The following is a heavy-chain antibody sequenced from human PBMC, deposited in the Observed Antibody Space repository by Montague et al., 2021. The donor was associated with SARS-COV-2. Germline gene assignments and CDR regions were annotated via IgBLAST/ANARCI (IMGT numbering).Heavy chain of an antibody. V-gene: IGHV4-39*01. CDR1: GASISSRSYY. CDR3: ATLHSIITIFGVFQGYYMDV. D-gene: IGHD3-3*01. CDR2: MYYSGST. Sequence: SETLSLTCTVSGASISSRSYYWGWIRQPPGKGLEWIGFMYYSGSTYYNPTLKSRVTISVDTSKNQFSLKLSSVTAADTAVYYCATLHSIITIFGVFQGYYMDVWGQGTLVTVSS. J-gene: IGHJ4*01.